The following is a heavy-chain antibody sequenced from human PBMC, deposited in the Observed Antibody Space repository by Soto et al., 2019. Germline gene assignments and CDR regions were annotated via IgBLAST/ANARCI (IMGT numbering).Heavy chain of an antibody. Sequence: SETLSLTCTVSGGSISSSRCHWGWIRQPPGKGLEWIASIKYSGTTFYNPSLKSRVTLSVDMYNNRISLQLNSVTPDDTAVYYCVRLIGNSWLDSWGQGTLVTVSS. J-gene: IGHJ5*01. CDR1: GGSISSSRCH. V-gene: IGHV4-39*01. CDR3: VRLIGNSWLDS. CDR2: IKYSGTT.